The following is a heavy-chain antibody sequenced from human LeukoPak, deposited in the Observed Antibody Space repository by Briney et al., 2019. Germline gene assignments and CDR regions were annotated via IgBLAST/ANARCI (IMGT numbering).Heavy chain of an antibody. CDR3: ARRNGDYDY. J-gene: IGHJ4*02. CDR2: IYYSGST. CDR1: GGSISSGGYS. Sequence: SQTLSLTCTVSGGSISSGGYSWSWIRQHPGKGLEWIGYIYYSGSTYYNPSLKSRVTISVDTSKNQFSLKLSSVTAADTAVYYCARRNGDYDYWGQGTLVTVSS. V-gene: IGHV4-31*03. D-gene: IGHD4-17*01.